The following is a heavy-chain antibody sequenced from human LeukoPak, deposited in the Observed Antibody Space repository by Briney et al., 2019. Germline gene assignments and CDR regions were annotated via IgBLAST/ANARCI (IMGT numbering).Heavy chain of an antibody. CDR1: GGSISSYY. CDR3: ARTGGYSSKYYFDY. D-gene: IGHD5-18*01. V-gene: IGHV4-4*07. Sequence: SETLSLTCTVSGGSISSYYWSWIRQPAGKGLEWIGRIYTSGSTNYNPSLKSRVTMSVDTSKNQFSLKLSSVTAADTAVYYCARTGGYSSKYYFDYWGQGTLVTVSS. J-gene: IGHJ4*02. CDR2: IYTSGST.